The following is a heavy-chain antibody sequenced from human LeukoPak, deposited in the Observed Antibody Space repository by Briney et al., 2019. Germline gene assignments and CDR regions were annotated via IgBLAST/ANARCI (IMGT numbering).Heavy chain of an antibody. CDR2: INPNSGGT. Sequence: ASVKVSCKASGYTFTGYYMHWVRQAPGQGLEWMGWINPNSGGTNYAQKFQGRVTMTRDTSISTAYMELSRLRSDDTAVYYCARADIVVVPAAKGDAFDIWGQGTMVTVSS. CDR1: GYTFTGYY. D-gene: IGHD2-2*01. V-gene: IGHV1-2*02. J-gene: IGHJ3*02. CDR3: ARADIVVVPAAKGDAFDI.